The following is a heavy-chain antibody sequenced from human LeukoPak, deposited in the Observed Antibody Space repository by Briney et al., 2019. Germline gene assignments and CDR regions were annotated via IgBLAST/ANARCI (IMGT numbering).Heavy chain of an antibody. CDR1: GFTVSSNY. D-gene: IGHD3-10*01. J-gene: IGHJ1*01. Sequence: GGSLRLSCAASGFTVSSNYMSWVRQAPGKGLEWVSVIYSGGSTYYADSVMGRFTISRDNSKNTLYLQMNSLRAEDTAVYYCARDRMVRGGGIQHWGQGTLVTVSS. V-gene: IGHV3-66*01. CDR2: IYSGGST. CDR3: ARDRMVRGGGIQH.